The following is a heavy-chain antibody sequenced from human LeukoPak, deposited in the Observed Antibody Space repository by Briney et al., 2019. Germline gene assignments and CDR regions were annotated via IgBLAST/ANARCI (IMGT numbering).Heavy chain of an antibody. J-gene: IGHJ6*03. V-gene: IGHV1-18*04. D-gene: IGHD3-22*01. Sequence: ASVKVSCKASGYTFTAYYMHWVRQAPGQGLEWMGWISAYNGNTNYAQKLQGRVTMTTDTSTSTAYMELRSLRSDDTAVYYCARGRYYYDSSGYYYYYYMDVWGKGTTVTISS. CDR2: ISAYNGNT. CDR3: ARGRYYYDSSGYYYYYYMDV. CDR1: GYTFTAYY.